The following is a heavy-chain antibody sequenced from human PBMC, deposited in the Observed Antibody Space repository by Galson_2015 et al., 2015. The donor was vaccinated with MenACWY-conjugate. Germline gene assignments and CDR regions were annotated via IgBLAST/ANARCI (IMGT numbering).Heavy chain of an antibody. CDR2: IYPGDSDT. CDR1: GYTFTTYW. Sequence: QSGAEVKKPGESLTISCKGSGYTFTTYWIAWVRQMPGKGLEWMGIIYPGDSDTRYSPSFQGLVTISADKSITTAYLQWSNLKASDTAIYYCARHRDGYTNDYWGQGTLVTVSS. CDR3: ARHRDGYTNDY. D-gene: IGHD5-24*01. J-gene: IGHJ4*02. V-gene: IGHV5-51*01.